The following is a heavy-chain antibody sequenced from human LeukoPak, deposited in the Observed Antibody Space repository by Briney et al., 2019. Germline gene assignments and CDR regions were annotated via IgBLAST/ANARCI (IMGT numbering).Heavy chain of an antibody. Sequence: SETLSLTCTVSGGSISSGSYYWSWIRQPAGKGLEWIGRIYHSGSTYYNPSLKSRVTISVDTSKNQFSLKLSSVTAADTAVYYCAMPPLYCSSTSCYFAYWGQGTLVTVSS. CDR2: IYHSGST. CDR1: GGSISSGSYY. D-gene: IGHD2-2*01. V-gene: IGHV4-61*02. CDR3: AMPPLYCSSTSCYFAY. J-gene: IGHJ4*02.